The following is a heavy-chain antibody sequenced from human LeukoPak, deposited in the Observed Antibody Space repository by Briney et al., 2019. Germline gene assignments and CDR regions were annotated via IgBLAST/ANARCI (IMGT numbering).Heavy chain of an antibody. D-gene: IGHD3-16*01. CDR3: ARDPGYESWSPFWGGMDV. J-gene: IGHJ6*04. CDR1: GFTFSSSW. CDR2: ITRDGSST. Sequence: QPGGSLRLSCAASGFTFSSSWKHWVRQAPGKGLVWVSRITRDGSSTTYADSVKGRFTTSRDNAKNTLYLQMDSLRDDDTAVYYCARDPGYESWSPFWGGMDVWGNGTTVIVSS. V-gene: IGHV3-74*01.